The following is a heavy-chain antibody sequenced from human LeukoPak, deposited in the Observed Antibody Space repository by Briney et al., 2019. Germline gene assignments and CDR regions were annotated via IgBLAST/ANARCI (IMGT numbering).Heavy chain of an antibody. CDR1: GFTLSSKY. D-gene: IGHD3-16*01. CDR2: IDSGGST. CDR3: ARGTVWRLGSYGLDV. Sequence: GGSLRLSCVASGFTLSSKYMSWVRQAPGKGLEWGSVIDSGGSTYYGESVKGRFTISRDNSKNTVYIQMNAMRAEDSAVYYCARGTVWRLGSYGLDVWGQGTTVTVSS. V-gene: IGHV3-53*01. J-gene: IGHJ6*02.